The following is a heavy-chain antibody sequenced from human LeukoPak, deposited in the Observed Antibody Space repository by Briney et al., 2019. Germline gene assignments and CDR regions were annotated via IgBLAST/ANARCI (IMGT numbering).Heavy chain of an antibody. CDR2: ISGSGGST. CDR3: AKDPPPGSSSWPRPSDY. Sequence: PGGSLRLSCAASGFTFSSYAMSWVRQAPGKGLEWVSAISGSGGSTYYADSVKGRFTISRDNSKNTLYLQMNSLRAEDTAVYYCAKDPPPGSSSWPRPSDYWGQGTLVTVSS. CDR1: GFTFSSYA. D-gene: IGHD6-13*01. V-gene: IGHV3-23*01. J-gene: IGHJ4*02.